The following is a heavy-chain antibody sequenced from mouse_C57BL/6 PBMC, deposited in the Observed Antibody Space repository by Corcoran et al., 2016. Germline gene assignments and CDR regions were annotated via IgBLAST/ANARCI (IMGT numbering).Heavy chain of an antibody. J-gene: IGHJ1*03. D-gene: IGHD2-3*01. V-gene: IGHV9-3*01. Sequence: QIQLVQSGPELKKPGETVKISCKASGYTFTTYGMSWVKQAPGKGLKWMGWINTYSGVPTYADDFKGRFAFSLETSASTAYLQINNLKNEDTATYFCARFDGYYWYVDVCCTGTTVTVSA. CDR1: GYTFTTYG. CDR3: ARFDGYYWYVDV. CDR2: INTYSGVP.